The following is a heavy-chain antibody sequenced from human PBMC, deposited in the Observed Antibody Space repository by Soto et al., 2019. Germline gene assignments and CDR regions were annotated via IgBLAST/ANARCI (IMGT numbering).Heavy chain of an antibody. CDR3: ARDAYSSSWLDY. J-gene: IGHJ4*02. CDR1: GGSISSYY. V-gene: IGHV4-59*01. D-gene: IGHD6-13*01. CDR2: IYFRGST. Sequence: SETLSLTCTVSGGSISSYYWSWIRQPPGKGLEWIGYIYFRGSTHYNPSLKSRVSLSIDTSKNQFSLNLRSVTAADTAVYYCARDAYSSSWLDYWGQGTLVTVS.